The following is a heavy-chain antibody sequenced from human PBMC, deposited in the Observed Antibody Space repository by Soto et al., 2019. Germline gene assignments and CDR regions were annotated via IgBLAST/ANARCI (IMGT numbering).Heavy chain of an antibody. J-gene: IGHJ6*02. Sequence: SGPTLVNPTQTLTLTCTFSGFSLSTSGMRVSWIRQPPGKALEWLARIDWDDDKFYSTSLKTRLTISKDTSKNQVVLTTTNMDPVDTATYYCARIQPYYYYGMDVWGQGTTVTVSS. CDR1: GFSLSTSGMR. V-gene: IGHV2-70*04. CDR3: ARIQPYYYYGMDV. CDR2: IDWDDDK.